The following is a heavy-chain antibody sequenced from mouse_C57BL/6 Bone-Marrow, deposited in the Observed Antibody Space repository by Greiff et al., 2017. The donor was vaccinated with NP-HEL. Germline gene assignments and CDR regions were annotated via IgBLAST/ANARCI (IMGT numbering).Heavy chain of an antibody. J-gene: IGHJ4*01. V-gene: IGHV1-22*01. CDR3: ARALYGNQFLYYAMDY. CDR2: INPNNGGT. CDR1: GYTFTDYN. Sequence: EVQLQQSGPELVKPGASVKMSCKASGYTFTDYNMHWVKQSHGKSLEWIGYINPNNGGTSYNQKFKGKATLTVNKSSSTAYMELRSLTSEDSAVYYCARALYGNQFLYYAMDYWGQGTSVTVSS. D-gene: IGHD2-1*01.